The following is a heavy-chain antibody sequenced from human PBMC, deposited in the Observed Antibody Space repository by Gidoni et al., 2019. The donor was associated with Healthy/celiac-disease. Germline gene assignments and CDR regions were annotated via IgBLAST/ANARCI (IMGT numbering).Heavy chain of an antibody. J-gene: IGHJ4*02. V-gene: IGHV3-33*01. CDR1: GFTFSSYG. CDR3: ARGERDDYGEDGLDY. CDR2: IWYDGSNK. D-gene: IGHD4-17*01. Sequence: QVQLVESGGGVVQPGRSLRLSCAASGFTFSSYGMHWVRQAPGKGLEWVAVIWYDGSNKYYADSVKGRFTISRDNSKNTLYLQMNSLRAEDTAVYYCARGERDDYGEDGLDYWGQGTLVTVSS.